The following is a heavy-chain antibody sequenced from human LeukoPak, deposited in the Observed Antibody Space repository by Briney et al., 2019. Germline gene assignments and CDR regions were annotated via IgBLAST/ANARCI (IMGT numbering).Heavy chain of an antibody. CDR3: ARVRDGSSFSAFDM. CDR2: IYYSGTT. Sequence: SETLSLTCTVSGGSITSYYWSWIPQPPGKGLEWSGCIYYSGTTNYNPSLKSRVTISVDTSKNQFSLKLRSVTAADTAVYYCARVRDGSSFSAFDMWGQGTMVTVSS. CDR1: GGSITSYY. D-gene: IGHD1-26*01. V-gene: IGHV4-59*01. J-gene: IGHJ3*02.